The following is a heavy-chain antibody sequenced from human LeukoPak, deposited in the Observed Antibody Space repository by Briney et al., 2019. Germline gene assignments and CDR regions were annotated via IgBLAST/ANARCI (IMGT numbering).Heavy chain of an antibody. CDR1: GFTVSSSY. V-gene: IGHV4-31*02. D-gene: IGHD6-13*01. J-gene: IGHJ5*02. CDR2: IYYSGST. CDR3: ARDHHSSSWPNWFDP. Sequence: LRLSCAASGFTVSSSYMYWIRQHPGKGLEWIGYIYYSGSTYYNPSLKSRVTISVDTSKNQFSLKLSSVTAADTAVYYCARDHHSSSWPNWFDPWGQGTLVTVSS.